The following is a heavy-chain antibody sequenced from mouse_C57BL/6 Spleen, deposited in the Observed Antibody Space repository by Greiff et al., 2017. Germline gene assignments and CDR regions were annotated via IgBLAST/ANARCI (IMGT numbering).Heavy chain of an antibody. CDR3: AGQLRLQVAD. J-gene: IGHJ3*01. CDR2: IHPNSGST. D-gene: IGHD3-2*02. CDR1: GYTFTSYW. V-gene: IGHV1-64*01. Sequence: QVQLQQPGPELVKPGASVKLSCKASGYTFTSYWMHWVKQRPGQGLEWIGMIHPNSGSTNYNEKFKSKATLTVDKSSSTAYMQLSSLTSEDSAVYYCAGQLRLQVADWGQGTLVTVSA.